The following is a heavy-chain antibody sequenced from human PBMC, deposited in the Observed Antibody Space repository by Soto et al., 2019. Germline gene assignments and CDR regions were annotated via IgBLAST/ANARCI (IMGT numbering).Heavy chain of an antibody. CDR3: AKPPYDYIWGSYRPGDYFDY. Sequence: EVQLLESGGGLVQPGGSLRLSCAASGFTFSSDAMSWVRQAPGKGLGGVSAISGSGGRTYYADAVKGRFTISRDNSKNTLYLQMNSLRAEDTAVYYCAKPPYDYIWGSYRPGDYFDYWGQGTLVTVSS. CDR1: GFTFSSDA. D-gene: IGHD3-16*02. CDR2: ISGSGGRT. V-gene: IGHV3-23*01. J-gene: IGHJ4*02.